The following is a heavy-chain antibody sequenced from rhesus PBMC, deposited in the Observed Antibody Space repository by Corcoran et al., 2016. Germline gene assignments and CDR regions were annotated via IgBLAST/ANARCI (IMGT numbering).Heavy chain of an antibody. CDR3: AKRSVAAAGTDFDY. CDR2: IYGGRGRT. J-gene: IGHJ4*01. CDR1: VGSIRSYW. D-gene: IGHD6-31*01. V-gene: IGHV4-147*01. Sequence: QVQLQESGPGVVQPSETLSLTCAVSVGSIRSYWWGWIRPPPGKGREWIGQIYGGRGRTSDNPSLKSRATRSSDTSKNQFSLKLSSVTAADTAVYYCAKRSVAAAGTDFDYWGQGVLVTVSS.